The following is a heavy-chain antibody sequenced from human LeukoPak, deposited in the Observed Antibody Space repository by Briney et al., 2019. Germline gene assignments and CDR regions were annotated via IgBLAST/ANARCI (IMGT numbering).Heavy chain of an antibody. J-gene: IGHJ4*02. V-gene: IGHV1-69*13. D-gene: IGHD3-16*02. Sequence: SANLSSTASGGTFSSYTISAVRPTPGQGLGRVGGNLLILGTANYAQKFQGRVTITADESTSTAYMELSSLRSEDTAVYYCAIMGDYDYVWGSYRYWSHNYWGQGTLVTVSS. CDR1: GGTFSSYT. CDR3: AIMGDYDYVWGSYRYWSHNY. CDR2: NLLILGTA.